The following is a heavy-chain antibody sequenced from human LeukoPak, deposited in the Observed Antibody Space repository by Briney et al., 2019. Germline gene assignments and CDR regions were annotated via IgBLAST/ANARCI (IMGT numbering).Heavy chain of an antibody. D-gene: IGHD1-14*01. CDR1: GFLFSLYE. CDR2: TTGSRDRL. Sequence: GGSLRLSCVASGFLFSLYEVKWVRQAPGKGVVWLSYTTGSRDRLHYADSVKGRYTVSRDNAQVSLYLQLNSLRVEDPAVFYYAIDVTPEASLANNGLDVWGQGTTVIVYS. J-gene: IGHJ6*02. V-gene: IGHV3-48*03. CDR3: AIDVTPEASLANNGLDV.